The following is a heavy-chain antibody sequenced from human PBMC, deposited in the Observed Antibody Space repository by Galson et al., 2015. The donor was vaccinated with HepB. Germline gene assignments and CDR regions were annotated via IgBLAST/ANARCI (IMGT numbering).Heavy chain of an antibody. V-gene: IGHV1-69*13. J-gene: IGHJ6*02. CDR2: IIPIFGTA. Sequence: SVKVSCKASGGTFSSYAISWVRQAPGQGLEWMGGIIPIFGTANYAQKFQGRVTITADESTSTAYMELSSLRSEDTAVYYCAAGERSGSYLGPDYYYYGMDVWGQGTTVTVSS. CDR3: AAGERSGSYLGPDYYYYGMDV. D-gene: IGHD1-26*01. CDR1: GGTFSSYA.